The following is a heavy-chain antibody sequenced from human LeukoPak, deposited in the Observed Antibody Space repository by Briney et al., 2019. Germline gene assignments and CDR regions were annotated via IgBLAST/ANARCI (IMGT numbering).Heavy chain of an antibody. D-gene: IGHD3-22*01. J-gene: IGHJ6*02. CDR3: ARDLVIVVVMPSYYYGMDV. Sequence: GRSLRLSCAASGFTFSSYGMHWVRQAPGKGLEWVAVISYDGSNKYYADSVKGRFTISRDNSKNTLYLQMNSLRAEDTAVYYCARDLVIVVVMPSYYYGMDVWGQGTTVTVSS. V-gene: IGHV3-30*03. CDR2: ISYDGSNK. CDR1: GFTFSSYG.